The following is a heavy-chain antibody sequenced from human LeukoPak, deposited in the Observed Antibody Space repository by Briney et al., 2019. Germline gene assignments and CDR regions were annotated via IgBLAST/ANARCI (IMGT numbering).Heavy chain of an antibody. D-gene: IGHD2-21*01. CDR1: GFTFSSYA. J-gene: IGHJ4*02. V-gene: IGHV3-30-3*02. Sequence: SGGSLRLSCAASGFTFSSYAMHWVRQAPAKGLEWVAVISYDGSNKFYADSVKGRFTISRDNSKNTLYLQMNSLRAEDTAVYYCAKDRGPEFLDYWGQGTLVTVSS. CDR3: AKDRGPEFLDY. CDR2: ISYDGSNK.